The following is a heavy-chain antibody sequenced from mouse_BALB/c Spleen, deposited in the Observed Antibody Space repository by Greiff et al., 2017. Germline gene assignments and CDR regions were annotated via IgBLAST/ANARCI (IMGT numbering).Heavy chain of an antibody. CDR3: ARRRYYGSAMDY. J-gene: IGHJ4*01. D-gene: IGHD1-1*01. V-gene: IGHV5-6-3*01. Sequence: EVMLVESGGGLVQPGGSLKLSCAASGFTFSSYGMSWVRQTPDKRLELVATINSNGGSTYYPDSVKGRFTISRDNAKNTLYLQMSSLKSEDTAMYYCARRRYYGSAMDYWGQGTSVTVSS. CDR1: GFTFSSYG. CDR2: INSNGGST.